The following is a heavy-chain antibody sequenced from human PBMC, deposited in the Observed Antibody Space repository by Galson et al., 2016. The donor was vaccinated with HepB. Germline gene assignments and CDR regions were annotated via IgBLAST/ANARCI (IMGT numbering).Heavy chain of an antibody. V-gene: IGHV3-23*01. CDR2: ITGSGGST. CDR1: GFTFSSYG. J-gene: IGHJ3*02. D-gene: IGHD6-19*01. Sequence: LRLSCAASGFTFSSYGMSWVRQAPGKGLAGVSGITGSGGSTYYADSVKRRFTSSRDNSKNTLYLQMNSLRAEDTAVYYCTKPHKAGAGHGGFAFNMWGQGTMVTVSS. CDR3: TKPHKAGAGHGGFAFNM.